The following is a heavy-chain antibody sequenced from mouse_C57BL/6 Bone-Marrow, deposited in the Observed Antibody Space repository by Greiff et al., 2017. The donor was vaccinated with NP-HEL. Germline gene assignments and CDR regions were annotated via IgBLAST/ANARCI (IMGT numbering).Heavy chain of an antibody. CDR1: GYTFTSYW. CDR3: ARSGFYDGYVYYAMDY. J-gene: IGHJ4*01. D-gene: IGHD2-3*01. CDR2: IYPGSGST. V-gene: IGHV1-55*01. Sequence: QVQLQQPGAELVKPGASVKMSCKASGYTFTSYWITWVKQRPGQGLEWIGDIYPGSGSTNYNETFKSKATLTVDTSSSTAYMQLSSLTSEDSAVYYCARSGFYDGYVYYAMDYWGQGTSVTVSS.